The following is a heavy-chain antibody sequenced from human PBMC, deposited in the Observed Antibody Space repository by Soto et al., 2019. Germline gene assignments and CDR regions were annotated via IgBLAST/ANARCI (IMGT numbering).Heavy chain of an antibody. CDR1: GGSVDRGDYY. J-gene: IGHJ4*03. Sequence: TSETLCLPCTVSGGSVDRGDYYWTWIRQHPGKGLEWIAYVSSYRGATYYNPSLKSRLTISLGTPMNQFSLSLNSVTAADTAVYYCARAEVAGLRPDAGYFDNWGQGTLVTVSS. D-gene: IGHD6-19*01. CDR3: ARAEVAGLRPDAGYFDN. CDR2: VSSYRGAT. V-gene: IGHV4-30-4*01.